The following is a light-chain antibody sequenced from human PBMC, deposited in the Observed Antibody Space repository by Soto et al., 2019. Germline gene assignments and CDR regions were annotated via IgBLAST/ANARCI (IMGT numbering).Light chain of an antibody. V-gene: IGKV3-15*01. Sequence: IVMTQSPATLSVAPGGRVTLSCRASQGISKKVAWYQHKPGQAPRLLISAVSTGATGVPARFSGSVSGTEFTLTINSLQSEDCATYYCQQYHTWPVTFGGGTKVDIK. CDR2: AVS. CDR3: QQYHTWPVT. CDR1: QGISKK. J-gene: IGKJ4*01.